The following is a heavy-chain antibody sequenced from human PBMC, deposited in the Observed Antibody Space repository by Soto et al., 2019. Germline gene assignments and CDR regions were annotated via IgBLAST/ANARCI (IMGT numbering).Heavy chain of an antibody. Sequence: QGHLVQSGPEAKKPGASVNVSCKASGYTFSRYGISWVRQAPGQGLEWMGWISGYNGDTKYAQKVQGRVTMTIDTSTYTAYMELRSLTSDDTAIYYCAKNGQPPYYYYGMDVWGQGTTVTVSS. D-gene: IGHD2-8*01. CDR3: AKNGQPPYYYYGMDV. CDR2: ISGYNGDT. J-gene: IGHJ6*02. V-gene: IGHV1-18*01. CDR1: GYTFSRYG.